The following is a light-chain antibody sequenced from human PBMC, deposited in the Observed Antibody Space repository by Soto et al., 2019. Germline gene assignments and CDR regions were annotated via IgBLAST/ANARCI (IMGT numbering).Light chain of an antibody. CDR1: SSDVCGYNY. J-gene: IGLJ1*01. CDR2: DVS. CDR3: SSYTSSSTLVV. Sequence: QSALTQPASVSGSPGQSITICCTGTSSDVCGYNYVSWYQQHPGKAPKLMIYDVSNRPSGVSNRFSGSKSGNTASLTISGLQAEDEADYYCSSYTSSSTLVVFGTGTKVTVL. V-gene: IGLV2-14*01.